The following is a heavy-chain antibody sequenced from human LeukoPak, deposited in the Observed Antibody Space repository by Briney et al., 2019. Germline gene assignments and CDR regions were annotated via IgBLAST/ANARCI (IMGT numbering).Heavy chain of an antibody. V-gene: IGHV3-21*01. CDR3: ARASLGAVDAFDI. D-gene: IGHD3-16*01. Sequence: GGSLRLSCAASGFTFSSYSMNWVRQAPGKGLEWVSSISSSSSYIYYADSVKGRFTISRDNAKNSLYLQMNSLRAEDMAVYYCARASLGAVDAFDIWGQGTMVTVSS. CDR2: ISSSSSYI. CDR1: GFTFSSYS. J-gene: IGHJ3*02.